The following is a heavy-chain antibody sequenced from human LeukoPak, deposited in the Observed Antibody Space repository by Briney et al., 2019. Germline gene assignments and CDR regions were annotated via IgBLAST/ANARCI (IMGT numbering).Heavy chain of an antibody. Sequence: ASVKVSCKASGCTFTGYYMHWVRQAPGQGLEWMGWINPNSGGTNYAQKFQGRVTMTRDTSISTAYMELSRLRSDDTAVYYCASSGVVTTPYYYYGMDVWGQGTTVTVSS. J-gene: IGHJ6*02. CDR1: GCTFTGYY. V-gene: IGHV1-2*02. CDR2: INPNSGGT. D-gene: IGHD2-21*02. CDR3: ASSGVVTTPYYYYGMDV.